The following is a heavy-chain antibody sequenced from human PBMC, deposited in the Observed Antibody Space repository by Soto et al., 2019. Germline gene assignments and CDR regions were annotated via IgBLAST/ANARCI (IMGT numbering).Heavy chain of an antibody. CDR2: ISSNGGST. Sequence: GGSLRLSCAASGFTFSSYAMHWVRQAPGKGLEYVSAISSNGGSTYYANSVKGRFTISRDNSKNTLYLQMGSLRAEDMAVYYCARWTGIAAASVHWYFDLWGRGTLVTVSS. V-gene: IGHV3-64*01. CDR3: ARWTGIAAASVHWYFDL. CDR1: GFTFSSYA. J-gene: IGHJ2*01. D-gene: IGHD6-13*01.